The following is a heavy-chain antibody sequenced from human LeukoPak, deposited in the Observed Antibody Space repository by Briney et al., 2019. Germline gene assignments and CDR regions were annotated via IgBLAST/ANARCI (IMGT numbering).Heavy chain of an antibody. CDR1: GYTLTELS. V-gene: IGHV1-24*01. Sequence: GASVKVSCKVSGYTLTELSMHWVRQAPGKGLEWIGGFDPEDGETIYAQKFQSRVTMTEDTSTDTAYMELSSLRSEDTAVYYCATRGTGTVSTYYYDSSGYYSFWGQGTMVTVSS. CDR2: FDPEDGET. D-gene: IGHD3-22*01. J-gene: IGHJ3*01. CDR3: ATRGTGTVSTYYYDSSGYYSF.